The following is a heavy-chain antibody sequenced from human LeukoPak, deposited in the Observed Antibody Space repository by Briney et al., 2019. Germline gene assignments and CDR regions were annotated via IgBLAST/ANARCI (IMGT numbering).Heavy chain of an antibody. V-gene: IGHV1-69*06. CDR1: GGTFSSYA. CDR3: ARDQPSSGIPFADAFDI. CDR2: IIPIFGTA. J-gene: IGHJ3*02. D-gene: IGHD3-10*01. Sequence: ASVKVSCKASGGTFSSYAISWVRQAPGQGLEWMGGIIPIFGTANYAQKFQGRVTITADKSTSTAYMELSSLRSEDTAVYYCARDQPSSGIPFADAFDIWGQGTMVTVSS.